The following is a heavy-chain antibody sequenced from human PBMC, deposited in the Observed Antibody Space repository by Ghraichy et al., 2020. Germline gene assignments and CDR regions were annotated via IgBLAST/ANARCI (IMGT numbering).Heavy chain of an antibody. D-gene: IGHD6-13*01. CDR2: ISYDGSNK. CDR1: GFTFSSYA. CDR3: ARDFSHHSSRYGYYYYYMDV. J-gene: IGHJ6*03. Sequence: GGSLRLSCAASGFTFSSYAMHWVRQAPGKGLEWVAVISYDGSNKYYADSVKGRFTISRDNSKNTRYLQMNSLSAEDTAVYYCARDFSHHSSRYGYYYYYMDVWGKGTTVTVSS. V-gene: IGHV3-30-3*01.